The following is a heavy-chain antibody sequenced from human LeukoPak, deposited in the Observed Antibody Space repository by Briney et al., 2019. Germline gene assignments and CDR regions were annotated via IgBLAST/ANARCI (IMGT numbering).Heavy chain of an antibody. D-gene: IGHD2-21*01. CDR3: ARTARLPDS. CDR2: VYFSGIT. CDR1: GVSIGSHY. Sequence: SETLSLTCTVSGVSIGSHYWTWIRQPPGKGLECIGYVYFSGITNYNPSLKSRVTMSVDTSKNQLSLKLSSVTAADTAVYYCARTARLPDSWGQGTLVTVSS. J-gene: IGHJ4*02. V-gene: IGHV4-4*09.